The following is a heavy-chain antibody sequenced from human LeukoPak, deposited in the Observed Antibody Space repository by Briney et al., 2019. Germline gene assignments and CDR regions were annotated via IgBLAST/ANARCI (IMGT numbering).Heavy chain of an antibody. CDR3: ARDRGGRGYFDY. V-gene: IGHV3-53*01. J-gene: IGHJ4*02. CDR1: GXTVSSNY. CDR2: IYSGGST. Sequence: PGGSLRLSCSASGXTVSSNYMSWVRQAPGKGLEWVSVIYSGGSTYYADSVKGRFTISRDNSKNTLYLQMNSLRAEDTAVYYCARDRGGRGYFDYWGQGTLVTVSS. D-gene: IGHD3-16*01.